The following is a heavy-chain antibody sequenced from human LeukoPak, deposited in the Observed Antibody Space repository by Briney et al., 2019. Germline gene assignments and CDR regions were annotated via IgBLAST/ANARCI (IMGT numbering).Heavy chain of an antibody. Sequence: GGSLRLSCAASGFTFSSYAMSWVRQAPGKGLEWVSAISGSGGSTYYADSVKGRFTISRDNSKNTLYLQMNSLRAEDTAVYYCGRGILMVYFTYCYFDLGAGGTLVIVPS. J-gene: IGHJ2*01. CDR2: ISGSGGST. D-gene: IGHD2-8*01. CDR3: GRGILMVYFTYCYFDL. CDR1: GFTFSSYA. V-gene: IGHV3-23*01.